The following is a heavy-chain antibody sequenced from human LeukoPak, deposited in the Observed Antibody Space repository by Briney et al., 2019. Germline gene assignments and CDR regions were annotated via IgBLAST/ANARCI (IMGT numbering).Heavy chain of an antibody. J-gene: IGHJ6*03. V-gene: IGHV4-34*01. Sequence: SETLSLTCAVYGESFIDYYWSWIRQPPGKGLEWIGEINHSGGTKYNPSLKSRVTISQDTSKNQFSLKLSSVTAADTAVYYCARAQRSYYYYYMDVWGKGTTVTVSS. CDR2: INHSGGT. CDR1: GESFIDYY. CDR3: ARAQRSYYYYYMDV.